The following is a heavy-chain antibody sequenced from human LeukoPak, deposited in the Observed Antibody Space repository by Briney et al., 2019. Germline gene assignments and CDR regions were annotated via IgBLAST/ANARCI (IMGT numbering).Heavy chain of an antibody. CDR3: ASGRPYSSSWYPYQH. Sequence: SETLSLTCTVYGGSFSGYYWSWIRQPPVKGLEWIGEINHSGSTNYNPSLKSRVTISVDTSKNQFSLKLSSVTAADTAVYYCASGRPYSSSWYPYQHWGQGTLVTVSS. CDR1: GGSFSGYY. V-gene: IGHV4-34*01. J-gene: IGHJ1*01. CDR2: INHSGST. D-gene: IGHD6-13*01.